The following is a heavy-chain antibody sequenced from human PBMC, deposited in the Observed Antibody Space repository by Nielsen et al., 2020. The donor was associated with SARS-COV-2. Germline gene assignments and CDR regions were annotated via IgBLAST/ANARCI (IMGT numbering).Heavy chain of an antibody. V-gene: IGHV4-59*08. J-gene: IGHJ3*02. Sequence: GSLRLSCAVSGDSIRNQYWGWIRQPPGKRLEWIAYSDHSWRINYNPSLKSRATISADTSKDQISLKLRSVTAADTAVYYCARLPAGTVSFDIWGQGTMVTVS. CDR2: SDHSWRI. D-gene: IGHD2-2*01. CDR3: ARLPAGTVSFDI. CDR1: GDSIRNQY.